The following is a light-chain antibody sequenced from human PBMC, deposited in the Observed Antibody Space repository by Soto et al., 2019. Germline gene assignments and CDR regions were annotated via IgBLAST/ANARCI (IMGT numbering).Light chain of an antibody. Sequence: QSVLTQPPSVSGAPGQRVTISCTGSSSNIGAGYDVHWYQQLPGTAPKLLIYGNSNRPSGVPDRISGSKSGTSASLAITGIQAEDEADYSCQSYDSSLTLRVFGTGTKLTVL. J-gene: IGLJ1*01. CDR2: GNS. V-gene: IGLV1-40*01. CDR1: SSNIGAGYD. CDR3: QSYDSSLTLRV.